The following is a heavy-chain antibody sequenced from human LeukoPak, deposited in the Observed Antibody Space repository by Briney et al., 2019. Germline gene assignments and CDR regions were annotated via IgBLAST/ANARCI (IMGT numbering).Heavy chain of an antibody. V-gene: IGHV3-23*01. D-gene: IGHD7-27*01. J-gene: IGHJ2*01. CDR1: GFTFRTYG. Sequence: GGSLRLSCEASGFTFRTYGMTWVRQAPGKGLEWVSGITGSSTWTYYADSVRGRFTISRDNSKNTLHLQMNNLTADDTAIYYCARELVSLGTGYFDLWGRGALVTVSS. CDR2: ITGSSTWT. CDR3: ARELVSLGTGYFDL.